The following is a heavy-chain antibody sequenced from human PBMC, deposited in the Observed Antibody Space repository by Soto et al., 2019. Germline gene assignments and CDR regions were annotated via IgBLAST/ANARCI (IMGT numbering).Heavy chain of an antibody. D-gene: IGHD2-2*01. CDR1: GYTFTSYG. CDR3: ARDYGSCSSTSCHPHVTDAFDI. CDR2: ISAYNGNT. V-gene: IGHV1-18*01. J-gene: IGHJ3*02. Sequence: QVQLVQSGAEVKKPGASVKVSCKASGYTFTSYGISWVRQATGQGLEWMGWISAYNGNTNYAQKLQGRVTMTTDTLTCTAYMELRSLRSDDTAVYYCARDYGSCSSTSCHPHVTDAFDIWGQGTMVTVSS.